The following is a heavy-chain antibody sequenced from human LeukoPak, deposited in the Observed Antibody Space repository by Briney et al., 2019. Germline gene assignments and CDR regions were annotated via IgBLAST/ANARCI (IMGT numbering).Heavy chain of an antibody. CDR3: AKRGDGPNYDY. Sequence: GGSLRLSCAASGFTFSTYSMSWVRQAPGKGLEWVSAIDGGSASIYYADSVKGRFTISRDNSKNTLYLQMNSLIAEDTAVYYCAKRGDGPNYDYWGQGTLVTVSS. CDR1: GFTFSTYS. D-gene: IGHD5-24*01. J-gene: IGHJ4*02. CDR2: IDGGSASI. V-gene: IGHV3-23*01.